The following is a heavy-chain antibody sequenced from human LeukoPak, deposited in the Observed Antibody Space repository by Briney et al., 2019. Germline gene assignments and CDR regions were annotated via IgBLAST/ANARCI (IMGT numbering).Heavy chain of an antibody. D-gene: IGHD6-19*01. CDR1: GGSFSGYY. V-gene: IGHV4-34*01. Sequence: SETLSLTCAVYGGSFSGYYWSWIRQPPGKGLEWIGEINHSGSTNYNPSLKSQVTISVDTSKNQFSLKLSSVTAADTAVYYCARAPQWLANYFDYWGQGTLVTVSS. J-gene: IGHJ4*02. CDR3: ARAPQWLANYFDY. CDR2: INHSGST.